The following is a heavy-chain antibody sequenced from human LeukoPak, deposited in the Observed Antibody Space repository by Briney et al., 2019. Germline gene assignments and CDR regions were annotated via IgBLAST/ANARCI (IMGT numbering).Heavy chain of an antibody. V-gene: IGHV3-48*01. Sequence: PGGSLRLSCAASGFTVSHNYMNWVRQAPGKGLEWVSYISSSSSTIYYADSVKGRFTISRDNAKNSLYLQMNSLRVEDTAVYYCVRGVAVYWGQGTLVTVSS. CDR3: VRGVAVY. CDR1: GFTVSHNY. J-gene: IGHJ4*02. CDR2: ISSSSSTI.